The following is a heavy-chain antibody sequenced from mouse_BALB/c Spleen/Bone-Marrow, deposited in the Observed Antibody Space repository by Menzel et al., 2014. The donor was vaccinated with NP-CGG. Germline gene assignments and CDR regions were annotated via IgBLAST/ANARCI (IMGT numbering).Heavy chain of an antibody. CDR1: GFDFSRYW. Sequence: EVQLQESGGGLVQPGGSLKLSCAASGFDFSRYWMSWVRQAPGKGLEWIGEINPDSSTINYTPSLKYKFIISRDDAKNTLYLQMSKVRSEDTALYYCARLSYYGRFAYWGQGTLVTVSA. D-gene: IGHD1-1*01. CDR2: INPDSSTI. V-gene: IGHV4-1*02. J-gene: IGHJ3*01. CDR3: ARLSYYGRFAY.